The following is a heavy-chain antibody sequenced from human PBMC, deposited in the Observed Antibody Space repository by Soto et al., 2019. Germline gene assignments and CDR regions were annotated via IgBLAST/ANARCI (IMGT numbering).Heavy chain of an antibody. J-gene: IGHJ6*02. CDR2: IIPISGTA. D-gene: IGHD2-2*01. CDR3: ARSQGSSTSLEIYYYYYYGMDV. V-gene: IGHV1-69*01. CDR1: GGTFSSYA. Sequence: QVQLVQSGAEVKKPGSSVKVSCTASGGTFSSYAISWVRQAPGQGLEWMGGIIPISGTANYALKFQGRVTITADESTSTVYMELSSLRSEDTAVYFCARSQGSSTSLEIYYYYYYGMDVWGQGTTVTVSS.